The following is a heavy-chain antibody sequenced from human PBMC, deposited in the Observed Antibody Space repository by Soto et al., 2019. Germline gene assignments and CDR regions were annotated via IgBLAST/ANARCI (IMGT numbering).Heavy chain of an antibody. J-gene: IGHJ6*01. CDR2: INPSGGST. D-gene: IGHD4-4*01. V-gene: IGHV1-46*01. CDR1: GYTFTSYY. CDR3: ASQPTTVTRQYYYYYGMDV. Sequence: ASVKVSCKASGYTFTSYYMHWVRQAPGQGLEWMGIINPSGGSTSYAQKFQGRVTMTRDTSTSTVYMELSSLRSEDTAVYYCASQPTTVTRQYYYYYGMDVWGRGTTVTVYS.